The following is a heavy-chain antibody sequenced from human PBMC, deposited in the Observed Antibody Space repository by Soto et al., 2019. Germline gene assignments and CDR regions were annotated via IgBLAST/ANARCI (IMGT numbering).Heavy chain of an antibody. D-gene: IGHD1-26*01. J-gene: IGHJ4*02. CDR1: GYSFNNYT. CDR2: ISGGRSSI. V-gene: IGHV3-21*01. CDR3: ANSRGATV. Sequence: EVQLVESGGGLVQPGGSLRLSCAASGYSFNNYTMNWVRQAPGKGLQWVSAISGGRSSIYYADSVKGRFTIPRDNAKNSLYLQLYCLRADVTAVYYSANSRGATVWGQGTLVTVSS.